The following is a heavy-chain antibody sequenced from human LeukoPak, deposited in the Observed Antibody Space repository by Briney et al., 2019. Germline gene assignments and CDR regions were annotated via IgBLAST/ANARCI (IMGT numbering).Heavy chain of an antibody. CDR3: ARVRNSSGWYFDY. J-gene: IGHJ4*02. Sequence: SQTLSLTCAISGDSVSSNSAAWGWNRQSPSRGLEWLGRTYYRSKWYHDYVVSVKSRITINPDTSKNQFSLQLNFVTPEDTAVYYCARVRNSSGWYFDYWGQGTLVTVSS. CDR2: TYYRSKWYH. V-gene: IGHV6-1*01. D-gene: IGHD6-19*01. CDR1: GDSVSSNSAA.